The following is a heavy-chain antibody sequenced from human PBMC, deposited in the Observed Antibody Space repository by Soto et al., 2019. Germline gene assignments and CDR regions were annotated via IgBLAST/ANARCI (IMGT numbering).Heavy chain of an antibody. J-gene: IGHJ4*02. CDR1: GGTFSRHS. V-gene: IGHV1-69*01. CDR2: IIPIFDAT. Sequence: QVQMVQSGAEVEKPGSSARVSCKVSGGTFSRHSISWVRQAPGQGLEWMGGIIPIFDATQYAQKFQGRLTITADESTTTFHMDLSGLRPEDTAIYYCARDLTSVRGSWGQGTLVTVS. CDR3: ARDLTSVRGS. D-gene: IGHD3-10*01.